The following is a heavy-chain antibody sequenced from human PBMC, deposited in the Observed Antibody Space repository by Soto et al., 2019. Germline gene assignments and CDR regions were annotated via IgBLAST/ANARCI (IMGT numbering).Heavy chain of an antibody. CDR2: IDPSGGST. J-gene: IGHJ4*02. CDR3: ARAVYDSSGYVYLDN. Sequence: ASVKVSCKASGYTFTTYYIHWVQQAPGQGLERMGIIDPSGGSTTYAQRFQGRVTMTRDTSTNTVYMELSGLRSEDTPVYYCARAVYDSSGYVYLDNWGQGTPVTVSS. CDR1: GYTFTTYY. V-gene: IGHV1-46*01. D-gene: IGHD3-22*01.